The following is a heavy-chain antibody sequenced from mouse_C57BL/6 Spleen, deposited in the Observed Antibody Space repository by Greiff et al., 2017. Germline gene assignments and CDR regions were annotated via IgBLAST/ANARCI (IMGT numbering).Heavy chain of an antibody. V-gene: IGHV1-76*01. J-gene: IGHJ2*01. D-gene: IGHD1-2*01. CDR2: IYPGSGNT. Sequence: QVQLKEFGAELVRPGASVKLSCKAPGYTFTYYYINWVAQRPGQGLEWIARIYPGSGNTNYNEKFKGKATLTAEKYSSTAYMQLSSLTSEDSAVYFCARWDYDGYYFDYWGQGTTLTVSS. CDR1: GYTFTYYY. CDR3: ARWDYDGYYFDY.